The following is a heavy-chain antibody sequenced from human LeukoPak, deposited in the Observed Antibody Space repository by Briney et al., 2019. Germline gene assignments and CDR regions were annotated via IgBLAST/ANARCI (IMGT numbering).Heavy chain of an antibody. J-gene: IGHJ6*02. V-gene: IGHV1-69*04. Sequence: ASVKVSCKASGGTFSSYAISWVRQAPGQGLEWMGRIIPILGIANYAQKFQGRVTITADKSTSTAYMELSSLRSEDTAMYYCARDSWLGDSSGWYWQYGMDVWGQGTTVTVSS. CDR2: IIPILGIA. CDR1: GGTFSSYA. D-gene: IGHD6-19*01. CDR3: ARDSWLGDSSGWYWQYGMDV.